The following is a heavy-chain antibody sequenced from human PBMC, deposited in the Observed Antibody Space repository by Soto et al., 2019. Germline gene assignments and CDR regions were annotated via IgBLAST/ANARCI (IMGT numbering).Heavy chain of an antibody. CDR2: IXPXXXSX. CDR3: ARSYQLRGYYYGMDV. V-gene: IGHV1-46*01. Sequence: ASVKVSCKASGYTFTSYYMHLVRQAPGQGLEWMGXIXPXXXSXSXAXKXXXXVTMTRDTSTSTVYMELSRLRSEDTAVYYCARSYQLRGYYYGMDVWGQGTTVTVSS. D-gene: IGHD2-2*01. J-gene: IGHJ6*02. CDR1: GYTFTSYY.